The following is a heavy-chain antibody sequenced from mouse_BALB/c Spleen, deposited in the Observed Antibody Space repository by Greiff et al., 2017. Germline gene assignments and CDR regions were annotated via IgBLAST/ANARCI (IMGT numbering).Heavy chain of an antibody. CDR1: GFTFSSYA. V-gene: IGHV5-9-4*01. J-gene: IGHJ1*01. Sequence: EVKLVESGGGLVKPGGSLKLSCAASGFTFSSYAMSWVRQSPEKRLEWVAEISSGGSYTYYPDTVTGRFTISRDNAKNTLYLEMSSLRSEDTGMYYCARDLYYGSSPHWYFDVWGAGTTVTVSS. D-gene: IGHD1-1*01. CDR3: ARDLYYGSSPHWYFDV. CDR2: ISSGGSYT.